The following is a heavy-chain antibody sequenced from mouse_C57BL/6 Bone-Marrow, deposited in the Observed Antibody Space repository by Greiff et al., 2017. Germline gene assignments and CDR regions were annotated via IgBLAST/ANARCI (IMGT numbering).Heavy chain of an antibody. CDR3: ARAPYYYGSSYCAMDY. CDR2: IHPNSGST. D-gene: IGHD1-1*01. Sequence: VQLQQPGAELVKPGASVKLSCKASGYTFTSYWMHWVKQRPGQGLEWIGMIHPNSGSTNYNEKFKSKATLTVDKSSSTAYMQLSSLTSEDSAVYYCARAPYYYGSSYCAMDYWGQGTSVTVSS. CDR1: GYTFTSYW. J-gene: IGHJ4*01. V-gene: IGHV1-64*01.